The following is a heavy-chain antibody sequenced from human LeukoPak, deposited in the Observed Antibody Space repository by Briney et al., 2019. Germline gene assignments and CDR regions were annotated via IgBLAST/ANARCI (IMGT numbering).Heavy chain of an antibody. CDR1: GGSISSSSYS. V-gene: IGHV4-39*01. D-gene: IGHD3-9*01. CDR3: ASQNYDILTGYYIGGNWFDP. J-gene: IGHJ5*02. Sequence: SETLSLTCTVSGGSISSSSYSWGWIRQPPEKGLEWIGSIYYSGSTYYNPSLKSRVTISVDTSKDQFSLKLSSVTAADTAVYYCASQNYDILTGYYIGGNWFDPWGQGTLVTVSS. CDR2: IYYSGST.